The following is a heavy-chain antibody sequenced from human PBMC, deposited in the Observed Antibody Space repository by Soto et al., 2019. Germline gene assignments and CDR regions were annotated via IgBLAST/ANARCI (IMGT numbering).Heavy chain of an antibody. J-gene: IGHJ4*02. V-gene: IGHV4-59*01. CDR2: LYYGRSA. CDR3: TLLRLAVVPEY. D-gene: IGHD3-22*01. CDR1: GDSISTYY. Sequence: QVQLQESGPGLVKPSETLSLTCAVSGDSISTYYCMWIRQPPGKGLESIGYLYYGRSATYHPSLTIRVNLSVETSTNQCYLTLSSMTAADTAVYSCTLLRLAVVPEYWGQGTLVTVSS.